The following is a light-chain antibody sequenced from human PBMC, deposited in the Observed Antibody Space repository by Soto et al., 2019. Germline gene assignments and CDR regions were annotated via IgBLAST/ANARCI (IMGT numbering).Light chain of an antibody. CDR2: DAS. CDR3: QQRSNF. Sequence: EIVLTQSPATLSLSPGERATLSCRASQSVSSYLAWYQQKPGQAPRLLIYDASNRATGIPARFSGSGSGTDFPITISSLEPEDFAVYYCQQRSNFFGPGTKVDIK. J-gene: IGKJ3*01. CDR1: QSVSSY. V-gene: IGKV3-11*01.